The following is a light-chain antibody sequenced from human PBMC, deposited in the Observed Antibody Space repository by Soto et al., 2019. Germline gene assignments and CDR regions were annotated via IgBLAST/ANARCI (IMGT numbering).Light chain of an antibody. CDR2: GAS. CDR3: QQYSSSPPEFT. V-gene: IGKV3-20*01. Sequence: EIVLTQSPGTLSVSPGERVTLSCRASQSVNSNFLAWYQQRPGQAPRLLLFGASYRATGIPDRFSGSGSGTEFTLTISRLEAEDVAVYYCQQYSSSPPEFTFGPGTRVDSK. J-gene: IGKJ3*01. CDR1: QSVNSNF.